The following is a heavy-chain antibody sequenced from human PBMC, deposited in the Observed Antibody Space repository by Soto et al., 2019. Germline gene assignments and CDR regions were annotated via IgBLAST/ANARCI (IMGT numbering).Heavy chain of an antibody. J-gene: IGHJ4*02. CDR1: GYSISSGYY. V-gene: IGHV4-38-2*01. D-gene: IGHD2-2*01. CDR2: VYHSGNT. Sequence: SETLSLTCGVSGYSISSGYYWGWIRQPPGKGLEWIGSVYHSGNTFYNPSLKSRVTISIDTSRNQFSLKLSSVTAADTAIFYCASVSYCSTASCYSGDSYYFDYWGRGTLVTVSS. CDR3: ASVSYCSTASCYSGDSYYFDY.